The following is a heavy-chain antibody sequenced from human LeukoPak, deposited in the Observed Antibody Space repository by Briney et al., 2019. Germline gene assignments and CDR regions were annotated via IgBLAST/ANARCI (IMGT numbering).Heavy chain of an antibody. V-gene: IGHV4-4*02. CDR3: ARGERLGPDF. Sequence: SGTLSLTCAVSGGPISSSNWWSWVRQPPGKGLEWIGEIYHSGSTNYNPSLKSRVTISVDTSRGHFSLKLSSATAADTAVYYCARGERLGPDFWGQGTLVTVSS. J-gene: IGHJ4*02. CDR2: IYHSGST. D-gene: IGHD1-1*01. CDR1: GGPISSSNW.